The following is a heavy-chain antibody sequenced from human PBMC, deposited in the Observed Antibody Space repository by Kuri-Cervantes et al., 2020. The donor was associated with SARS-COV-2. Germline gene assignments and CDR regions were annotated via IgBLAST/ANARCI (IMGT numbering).Heavy chain of an antibody. CDR2: ISSSSSYI. CDR3: ASQGIVVVPAANAFDI. J-gene: IGHJ3*02. Sequence: GGSLRLSCAASGFTFSSYSMNWVRQAPGKGLEWVSSISSSSSYIYYADSVKGRFTISRDNAKNSLYLQMNSLRAEDTAVYYCASQGIVVVPAANAFDIWGQGTMVTVSS. D-gene: IGHD2-2*01. V-gene: IGHV3-21*01. CDR1: GFTFSSYS.